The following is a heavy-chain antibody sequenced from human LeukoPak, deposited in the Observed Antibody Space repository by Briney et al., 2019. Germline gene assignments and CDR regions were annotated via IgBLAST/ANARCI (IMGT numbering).Heavy chain of an antibody. CDR3: ARDYDQYYMDV. D-gene: IGHD3-3*01. Sequence: GGSLRLSCAASGFTFSSYWIHWVRQAPGKGLVWVSRNSEGSSTSYADSVKGRFTISRDNAKNTLYLQMNSLRAEDTAVYYCARDYDQYYMDVWGKGTTVTVSS. CDR2: NSEGSST. J-gene: IGHJ6*03. V-gene: IGHV3-74*01. CDR1: GFTFSSYW.